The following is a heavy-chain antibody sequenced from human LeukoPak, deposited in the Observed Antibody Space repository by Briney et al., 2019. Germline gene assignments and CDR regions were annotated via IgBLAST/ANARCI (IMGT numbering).Heavy chain of an antibody. D-gene: IGHD5-12*01. CDR3: ARSASARKWLRFRYFDY. CDR2: MNPNSGNT. V-gene: IGHV1-8*01. Sequence: ASVKVSCKASGYTFTRYDINWVRQATGQGLEWMGWMNPNSGNTGYAEKFQGRVTMTRNTSISTAYMELSSLRSEDTAVYYCARSASARKWLRFRYFDYWGQGTLVTVSS. CDR1: GYTFTRYD. J-gene: IGHJ4*02.